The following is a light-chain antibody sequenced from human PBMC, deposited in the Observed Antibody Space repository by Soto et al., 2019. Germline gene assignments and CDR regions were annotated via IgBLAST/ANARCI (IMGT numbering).Light chain of an antibody. CDR3: QQYFGTPFT. CDR2: WAS. Sequence: DIVMTQSPDSLAVSLGERATINCKSSQSVLNSSNNKNHLAWYQQKPGQPPKLLIYWASTRESGVPDRFSGSGSETDFTLTISSLQAEDVAVYYCQQYFGTPFTFGPGTKVDIK. V-gene: IGKV4-1*01. CDR1: QSVLNSSNNKNH. J-gene: IGKJ3*01.